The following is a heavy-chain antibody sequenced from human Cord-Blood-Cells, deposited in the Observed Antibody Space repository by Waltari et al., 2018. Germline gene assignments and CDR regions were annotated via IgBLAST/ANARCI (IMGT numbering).Heavy chain of an antibody. V-gene: IGHV1-3*01. CDR3: ARDRVVGATMGGGVDY. CDR2: INAGNGNT. J-gene: IGHJ4*02. D-gene: IGHD1-26*01. CDR1: GYTFTSYA. Sequence: QVQLVQSGAEVKKPGASVKVSCKASGYTFTSYAMHWVRQAPGQRLEWMGWINAGNGNTKYSQKFQGRVTITRETSASTAYMELSSLRSEDTVVYYCARDRVVGATMGGGVDYWGQGTLVTVSS.